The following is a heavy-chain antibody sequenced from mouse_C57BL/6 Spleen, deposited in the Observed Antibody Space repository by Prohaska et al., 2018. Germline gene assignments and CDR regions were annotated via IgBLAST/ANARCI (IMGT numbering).Heavy chain of an antibody. CDR2: IDPSDSYT. J-gene: IGHJ1*03. CDR3: ARPLYYYGSSYWYFDV. Sequence: QVQLQQPGAELVKPGASVKLSCKASGYPFTSYWMLWVNQWPGQCFEWIGEIDPSDSYTNYNQKFKGKATLTVDTSSSTAYMQLSSLTSEDSAVYYCARPLYYYGSSYWYFDVWGTGTTVTVSS. V-gene: IGHV1-50*01. D-gene: IGHD1-1*01. CDR1: GYPFTSYW.